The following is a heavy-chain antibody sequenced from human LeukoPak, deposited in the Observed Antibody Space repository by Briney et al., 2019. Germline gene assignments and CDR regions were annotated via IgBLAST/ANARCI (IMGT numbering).Heavy chain of an antibody. D-gene: IGHD6-13*01. J-gene: IGHJ4*02. Sequence: SETLSLTCTVSGGSITSYYWSWIRQPLGKGLEWIGYIYDTGSTNYSPSLKSRVTISVDTSKNQFSLKLTSVTAADTAVYYCARHETSSSWTSSFDYWGQGTLVTVSS. V-gene: IGHV4-59*08. CDR3: ARHETSSSWTSSFDY. CDR2: IYDTGST. CDR1: GGSITSYY.